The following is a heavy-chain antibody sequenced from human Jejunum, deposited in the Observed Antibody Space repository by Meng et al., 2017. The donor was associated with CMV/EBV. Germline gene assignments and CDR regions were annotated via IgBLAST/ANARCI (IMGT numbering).Heavy chain of an antibody. CDR3: ARGGGNTRFDY. CDR2: INKHESEE. D-gene: IGHD3-16*01. J-gene: IGHJ4*02. CDR1: GLTFSPYG. Sequence: CVASGLTFSPYGMSWVRQTPWRGVELVAKINKHESEESYVGDVKGRFTISRENAKNSLYLQMNSLRAEDTAVYYCARGGGNTRFDYWGQGTLVTVSS. V-gene: IGHV3-7*01.